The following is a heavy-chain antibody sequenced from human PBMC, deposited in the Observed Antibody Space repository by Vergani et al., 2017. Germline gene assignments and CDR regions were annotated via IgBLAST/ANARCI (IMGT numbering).Heavy chain of an antibody. J-gene: IGHJ5*02. Sequence: QVQLQESGPGLVKSSETLSLICSVSFDSIRNLYCNWIRQPPGKGLEWIGSIHYSENTNYNPSLKTRVTISVNPSKNQFSLTLTSVTAADTAVYYCASDTHSGQRADRWGQGILVTVTS. CDR2: IHYSENT. CDR1: FDSIRNLY. D-gene: IGHD6-19*01. CDR3: ASDTHSGQRADR. V-gene: IGHV4-59*11.